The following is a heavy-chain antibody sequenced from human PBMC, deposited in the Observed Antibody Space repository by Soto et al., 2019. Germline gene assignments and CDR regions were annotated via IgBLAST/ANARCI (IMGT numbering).Heavy chain of an antibody. D-gene: IGHD3-10*01. CDR2: INPNSGGT. CDR1: GYTFTGYY. CDR3: ARDLTMVRGVYERSTGPNDY. Sequence: EASVNVSCKASGYTFTGYYMHWVRQAPGQGLEWMGWINPNSGGTNYAQKFQGRVTMTRDTSISTAYMELSRLRSDDTAVYYCARDLTMVRGVYERSTGPNDYWGQGTLVTVSS. V-gene: IGHV1-2*02. J-gene: IGHJ4*02.